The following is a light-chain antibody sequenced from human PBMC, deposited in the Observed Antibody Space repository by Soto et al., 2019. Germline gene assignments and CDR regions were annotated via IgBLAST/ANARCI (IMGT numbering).Light chain of an antibody. CDR3: NSYTISATLV. Sequence: QSVLTQPASVSGSPGQSITISCTGTSSDVGGYDYVSWYQQHPGNAPKLIIYDVSSRPSGVSNRFSGSKSGSTASLTISGLQAEDEADYYCNSYTISATLVFGGGTKLTVL. CDR1: SSDVGGYDY. CDR2: DVS. J-gene: IGLJ2*01. V-gene: IGLV2-14*03.